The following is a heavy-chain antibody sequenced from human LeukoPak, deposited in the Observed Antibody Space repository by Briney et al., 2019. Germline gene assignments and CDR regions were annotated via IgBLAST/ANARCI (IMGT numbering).Heavy chain of an antibody. CDR1: GFTFSNHF. CDR2: IGPNGAST. Sequence: GESLRLSCSTSGFTFSNHFMHWVRQAPGKGLEYVSSIGPNGASTLYADSVKGRFTISRDNSKNALYLQLTSLRLEDTALYYCVKDLTGTWSFDYWGQGTLVTVPS. V-gene: IGHV3-64D*06. J-gene: IGHJ4*02. D-gene: IGHD3-9*01. CDR3: VKDLTGTWSFDY.